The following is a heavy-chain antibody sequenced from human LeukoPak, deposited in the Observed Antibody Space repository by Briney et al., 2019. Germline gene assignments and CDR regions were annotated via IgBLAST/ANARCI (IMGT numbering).Heavy chain of an antibody. J-gene: IGHJ4*02. Sequence: ASVKVSCKASGYTFTSYYMHWVRQAPGQGLEWMGIINPSGGSTSYAQKFQGRVTMTRDTSISTAYMELSRLRSDDTAVYYCAQLLGYCSGGSCLQADYWGQGTLVTVSS. CDR2: INPSGGST. D-gene: IGHD2-15*01. CDR1: GYTFTSYY. CDR3: AQLLGYCSGGSCLQADY. V-gene: IGHV1-46*01.